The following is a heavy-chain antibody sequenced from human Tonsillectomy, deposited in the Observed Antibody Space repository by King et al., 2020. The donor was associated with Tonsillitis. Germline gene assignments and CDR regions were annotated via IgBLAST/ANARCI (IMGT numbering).Heavy chain of an antibody. D-gene: IGHD6-19*01. CDR3: AREGVAGRXWGXF. CDR1: GGTFSSYA. CDR2: IIPLLDIA. J-gene: IGHJ4*02. Sequence: QLVQSGAEVKKPGSSVKVSCKASGGTFSSYAISWVRQAPGQGLEWMGRIIPLLDIANYAQKFQGRVTITADKSTSTAYMELSSLRSEDAAVYYCAREGVAGRXWGXFWGQGXXVXVS. V-gene: IGHV1-69*09.